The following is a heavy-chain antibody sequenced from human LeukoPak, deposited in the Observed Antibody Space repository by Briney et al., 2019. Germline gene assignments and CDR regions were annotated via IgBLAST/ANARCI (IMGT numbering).Heavy chain of an antibody. CDR2: INHSGST. D-gene: IGHD2-15*01. J-gene: IGHJ5*02. CDR3: ARHRLVAATVFDP. CDR1: GGSFSGYY. Sequence: SETLSLTCAVYGGSFSGYYWSWIRQPPGKGLEWIGEINHSGSTNYNPSLKSRVTISVDTSKNQFSLKLSSVTAADTAVYYCARHRLVAATVFDPCGQGTLVTVSS. V-gene: IGHV4-34*01.